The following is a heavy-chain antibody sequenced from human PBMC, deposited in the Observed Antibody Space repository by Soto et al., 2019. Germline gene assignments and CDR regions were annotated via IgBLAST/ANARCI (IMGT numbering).Heavy chain of an antibody. J-gene: IGHJ4*02. Sequence: ASVKVSCKVSGYTLTELSMHWVRQATGQGLEWMGWMNPNSGNTGYAQKFQGRVTMTRNTSISTAYMELSSLRSEDTAVYYCARAHYYDSSGYYPNFDYWGQGTLVTVSS. V-gene: IGHV1-8*01. CDR1: GYTLTELS. CDR2: MNPNSGNT. D-gene: IGHD3-22*01. CDR3: ARAHYYDSSGYYPNFDY.